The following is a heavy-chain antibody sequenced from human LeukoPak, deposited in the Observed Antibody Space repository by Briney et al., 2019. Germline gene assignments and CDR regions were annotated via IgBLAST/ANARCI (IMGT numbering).Heavy chain of an antibody. J-gene: IGHJ4*02. CDR2: ISSSSSTI. D-gene: IGHD3-22*01. CDR1: GFTFSSHS. CDR3: ARGAYYYED. Sequence: GGSLRLSCAASGFTFSSHSMNWVRQAPGKGLEWVSYISSSSSTIYYADSVKGRFTISRDNAKNSLYLQMNSLRAEDAAVYYCARGAYYYEDWGQGTLVTVSS. V-gene: IGHV3-48*01.